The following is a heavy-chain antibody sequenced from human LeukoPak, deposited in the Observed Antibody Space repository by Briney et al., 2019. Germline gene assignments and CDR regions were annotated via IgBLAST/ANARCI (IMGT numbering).Heavy chain of an antibody. J-gene: IGHJ4*02. CDR3: ARTYSSGGALDY. Sequence: SETLSLTCAVYGGSFSGYYWSWLRQPPGKGLEWIGEINHSGSTNYNPSLKSRVTISVDTSKNQFSLKLSSVAAADTAVYYCARTYSSGGALDYWGQGTLVTVSS. CDR2: INHSGST. V-gene: IGHV4-34*01. D-gene: IGHD6-19*01. CDR1: GGSFSGYY.